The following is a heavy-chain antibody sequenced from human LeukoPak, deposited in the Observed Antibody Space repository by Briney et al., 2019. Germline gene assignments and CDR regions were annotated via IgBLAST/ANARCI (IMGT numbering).Heavy chain of an antibody. CDR2: IIPIFGTA. J-gene: IGHJ4*02. Sequence: ASVKVSFKASGGTFSIYAISWVRQAPGQGLEWMGGIIPIFGTANYAQKFQGRVTITADESTSTAYMELSSLRSEDTAVYYCARGATMVRGVRYFDYWGQGTLVTVSS. D-gene: IGHD3-10*01. V-gene: IGHV1-69*13. CDR3: ARGATMVRGVRYFDY. CDR1: GGTFSIYA.